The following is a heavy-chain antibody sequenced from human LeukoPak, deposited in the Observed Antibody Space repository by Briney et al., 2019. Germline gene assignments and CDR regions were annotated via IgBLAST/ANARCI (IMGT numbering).Heavy chain of an antibody. CDR2: IYYSGST. CDR1: GDSISSNY. D-gene: IGHD3-10*01. J-gene: IGHJ3*02. V-gene: IGHV4-59*01. Sequence: KPSETLSLTCSVSGDSISSNYWSWMRQPPGEGLEWIGYIYYSGSTNYNPSLKSRVTMSVDTSKNQFSLNLSSVTAADTAVYYCARDLGLEFGERGSDDAFDIWGQGTMVTVSS. CDR3: ARDLGLEFGERGSDDAFDI.